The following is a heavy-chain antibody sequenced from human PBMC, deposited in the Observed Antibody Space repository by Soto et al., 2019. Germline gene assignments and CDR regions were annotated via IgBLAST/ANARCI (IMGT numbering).Heavy chain of an antibody. J-gene: IGHJ3*01. Sequence: QVHLQESGPGLVQPSQTLSLTCAVSGGSISTSGYYWSFIRHLPGKGLEWIGSISYGETTSYNPSLKSRVTISRDTSKNQFSLKLTSVTAADTAVYYCARDGGHAEKGYALERWGQGTMVTVSS. CDR1: GGSISTSGYY. CDR2: ISYGETT. V-gene: IGHV4-31*11. D-gene: IGHD3-16*01. CDR3: ARDGGHAEKGYALER.